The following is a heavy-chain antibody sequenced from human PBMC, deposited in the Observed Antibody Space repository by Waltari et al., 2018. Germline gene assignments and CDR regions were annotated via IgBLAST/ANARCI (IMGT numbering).Heavy chain of an antibody. CDR1: GLTFSDSD. D-gene: IGHD6-19*01. J-gene: IGHJ4*02. CDR2: VSYNGGNQ. V-gene: IGHV3-30-3*01. Sequence: QVHLVESVGGGVQPGRSLKLSCAVFGLTFSDSDMPWVRLLPGQGLGWVAVVSYNGGNQYYSDSVRGRFSTSRDNSKNTAFLQMSSLRSNDTAVYYCARVLRHATGWYWVFDHWGQGTLVTVSS. CDR3: ARVLRHATGWYWVFDH.